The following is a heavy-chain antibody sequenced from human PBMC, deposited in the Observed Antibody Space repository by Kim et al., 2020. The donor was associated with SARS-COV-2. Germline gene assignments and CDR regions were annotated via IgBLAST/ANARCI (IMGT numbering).Heavy chain of an antibody. CDR3: ARDSVPYYYYYGMDV. V-gene: IGHV4-59*01. CDR2: IYYSGST. D-gene: IGHD2-2*01. J-gene: IGHJ6*02. Sequence: SETLSLTCTVSGGSISSYYWSWIRQPPGKGLEWIGYIYYSGSTNYNPSLKSRVTISVDTSKNQFSLKLSSVTAADTAVYYCARDSVPYYYYYGMDVWGQGTTVTVSS. CDR1: GGSISSYY.